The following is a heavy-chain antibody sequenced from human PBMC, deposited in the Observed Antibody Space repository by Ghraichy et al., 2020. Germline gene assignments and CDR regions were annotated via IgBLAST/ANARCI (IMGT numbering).Heavy chain of an antibody. CDR2: ISYDGSNK. Sequence: GGSLRLSCAASGFTFSSYAMHWVRQAPGKGLEWVAVISYDGSNKYYADSVKGRFTISRDNSKNTLYLQMNSLRAEDTAVYYCARGGIITGTTSDYWGQGTLVTVSS. J-gene: IGHJ4*02. CDR1: GFTFSSYA. V-gene: IGHV3-30*04. CDR3: ARGGIITGTTSDY. D-gene: IGHD1-7*01.